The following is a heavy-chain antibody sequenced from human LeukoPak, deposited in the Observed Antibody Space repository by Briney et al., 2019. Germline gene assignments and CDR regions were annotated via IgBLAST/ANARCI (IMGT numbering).Heavy chain of an antibody. V-gene: IGHV4-34*01. J-gene: IGHJ6*02. CDR2: INHSGST. CDR1: GGSFSGYY. CDR3: ARERYYGDYATPCGYSYHGIDV. Sequence: SETLSLTCAVYGGSFSGYYWSWIRQPPGKGLEWIGEINHSGSTNYNPSLKSRVTISVDTSKNQFSLKLSSVTAADTAVYYCARERYYGDYATPCGYSYHGIDVWGQWNTVTVSS. D-gene: IGHD4-17*01.